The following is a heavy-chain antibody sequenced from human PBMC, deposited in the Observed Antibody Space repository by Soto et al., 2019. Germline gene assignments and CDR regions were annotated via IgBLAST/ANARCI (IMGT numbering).Heavy chain of an antibody. D-gene: IGHD1-1*01. CDR2: IDWDGDE. Sequence: GPTLVNPTQTLTLTCTFSGFSLTTNEMCVSWIRQPPGKALEWLALIDWDGDEYYNTSLKTRLTISKDTSRDQVVLTMTNMDPVDTATYSCTRMLYNTRSFDYWGLGTLVTVYS. CDR3: TRMLYNTRSFDY. J-gene: IGHJ4*02. V-gene: IGHV2-70*01. CDR1: GFSLTTNEMC.